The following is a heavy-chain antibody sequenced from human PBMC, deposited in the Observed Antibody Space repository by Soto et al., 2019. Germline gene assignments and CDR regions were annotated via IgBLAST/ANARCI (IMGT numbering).Heavy chain of an antibody. J-gene: IGHJ5*02. CDR3: ARGISGYSYGFSS. CDR1: GYNFTSYY. Sequence: ASVKVSCKASGYNFTSYYMHWVGQAPGQGREWMGMINPSGGSTSYAQKFQGRVTMTRDTSTSTVYMELSSLRSEDTAVYYCARGISGYSYGFSSWGQGTLVTVSS. V-gene: IGHV1-46*01. CDR2: INPSGGST. D-gene: IGHD5-18*01.